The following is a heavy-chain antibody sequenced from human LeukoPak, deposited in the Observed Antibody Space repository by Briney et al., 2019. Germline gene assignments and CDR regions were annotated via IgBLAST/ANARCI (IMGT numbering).Heavy chain of an antibody. CDR3: ARNDRGAFDI. Sequence: PGGSLRLACAASGFTVSRNYMSWVRQAPGKGLEWVSVISSGGNTYYTDSVKGRFTISGDNSKSTLYLQMSSLRVEDTAVYYCARNDRGAFDIWGQGTMVTVSS. J-gene: IGHJ3*02. CDR2: ISSGGNT. CDR1: GFTVSRNY. V-gene: IGHV3-53*01. D-gene: IGHD3-22*01.